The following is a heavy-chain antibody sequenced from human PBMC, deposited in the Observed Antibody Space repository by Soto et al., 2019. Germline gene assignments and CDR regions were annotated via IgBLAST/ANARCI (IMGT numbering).Heavy chain of an antibody. J-gene: IGHJ4*02. D-gene: IGHD2-2*01. V-gene: IGHV3-30*18. CDR1: GFAFTNYG. CDR3: AKDGAPRYCTRSSCHPAGAY. Sequence: GGSLRLSCAGSGFAFTNYGLHWVRQAPGKGLEWVAAISYDGSNEYYADSVKGRFTISRDYSKKMLYLQMDSLRPEDTAVYYCAKDGAPRYCTRSSCHPAGAYWGQGTLVTVSS. CDR2: ISYDGSNE.